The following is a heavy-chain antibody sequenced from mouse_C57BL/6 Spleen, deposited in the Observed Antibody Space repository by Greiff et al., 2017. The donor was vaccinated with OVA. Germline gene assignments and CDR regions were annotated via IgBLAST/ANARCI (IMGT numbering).Heavy chain of an antibody. Sequence: VKVVESGAELARPGASVKLSCKASGYTFTSYGISWVKQRTGQGLEWIGEIYPRSGNTYYNEKFKGKATLTADKSSSTAYMELRSLTSEDSAVYFCAREGAGLFFDYWGQGTTLTVSS. CDR3: AREGAGLFFDY. V-gene: IGHV1-81*01. D-gene: IGHD6-1*01. CDR1: GYTFTSYG. CDR2: IYPRSGNT. J-gene: IGHJ2*01.